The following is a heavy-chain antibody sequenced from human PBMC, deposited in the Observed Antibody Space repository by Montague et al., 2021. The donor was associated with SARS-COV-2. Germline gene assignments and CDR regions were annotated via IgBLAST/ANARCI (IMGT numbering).Heavy chain of an antibody. V-gene: IGHV4-39*01. J-gene: IGHJ5*02. CDR2: IYYSGST. CDR3: ARHFFSAGAEEAGWFDP. D-gene: IGHD1-26*01. CDR1: GGSISSSSYY. Sequence: SDTLSLTCTVPGGSISSSSYYWGWIRQPPGKGLEWIGSIYYSGSTYYNPSLKSRVTISVDTSKNQFSLKLSSVTAADTAVYYCARHFFSAGAEEAGWFDPWGQGTLVTVSS.